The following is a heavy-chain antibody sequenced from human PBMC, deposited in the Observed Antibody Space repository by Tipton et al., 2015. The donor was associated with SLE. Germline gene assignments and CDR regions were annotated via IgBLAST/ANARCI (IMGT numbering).Heavy chain of an antibody. D-gene: IGHD3-3*01. V-gene: IGHV4-38-2*01. CDR1: GYISRGYY. J-gene: IGHJ4*02. CDR2: IYNSGNT. Sequence: TLSLPCVVSGYISRGYYWGGIRQPPGKGRECIGSIYNSGNTYSNPSLASRVTISVDTSKNQFSLRLSSVTAADTDVYYCARGGLTLFGMVTSDYWGQGTLVTVSS. CDR3: ARGGLTLFGMVTSDY.